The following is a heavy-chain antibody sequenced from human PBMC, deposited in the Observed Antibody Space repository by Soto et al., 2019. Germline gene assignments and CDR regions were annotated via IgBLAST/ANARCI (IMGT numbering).Heavy chain of an antibody. D-gene: IGHD6-6*01. J-gene: IGHJ5*02. Sequence: PGGSLRLSCAASGFSFQTYAMHWVRQAPGKGLEWVALIWYDGSNENYADSVRGRFTISRDNSKDTLYLQMNSLRAEDTAVYFCAKEGIYSTSSRGWLDPWGQGTLVTVSS. CDR2: IWYDGSNE. V-gene: IGHV3-33*06. CDR1: GFSFQTYA. CDR3: AKEGIYSTSSRGWLDP.